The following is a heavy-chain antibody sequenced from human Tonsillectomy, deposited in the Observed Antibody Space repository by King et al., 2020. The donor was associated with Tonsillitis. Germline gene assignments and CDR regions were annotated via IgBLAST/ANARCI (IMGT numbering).Heavy chain of an antibody. Sequence: VQLVESGAEVKKPGSSVKVSCKASGGTFSSYAISWLRQAPGQGLEWMGGIIPIFGTANYAQKFKGRVTITADESTSTAYMELSSLRSEDTAVYYCARGDIVVVPAAIGYYYYGMDVWGQGTTVTVSS. CDR1: GGTFSSYA. CDR3: ARGDIVVVPAAIGYYYYGMDV. V-gene: IGHV1-69*01. J-gene: IGHJ6*02. D-gene: IGHD2-2*01. CDR2: IIPIFGTA.